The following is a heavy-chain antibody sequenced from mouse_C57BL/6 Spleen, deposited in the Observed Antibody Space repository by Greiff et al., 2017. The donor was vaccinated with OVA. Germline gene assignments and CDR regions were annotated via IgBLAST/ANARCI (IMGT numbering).Heavy chain of an antibody. CDR3: ARGRYRPWFAY. J-gene: IGHJ3*01. CDR2: IDPSDSYT. D-gene: IGHD2-12*01. V-gene: IGHV1-50*01. Sequence: VQLQQPGAELVKPGASVKLSCKASGYTFTSYWMQWVKQRPGQGLEWIGEIDPSDSYTNYNQKLKGKATLTVDTSSSTAYMQRSSLTSEDSAVYYCARGRYRPWFAYWGQGTLVTVSA. CDR1: GYTFTSYW.